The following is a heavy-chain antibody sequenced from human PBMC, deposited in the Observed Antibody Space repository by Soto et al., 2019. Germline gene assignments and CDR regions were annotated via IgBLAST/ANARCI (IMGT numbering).Heavy chain of an antibody. CDR3: ARVGLWFKPMVRGDPVDY. CDR2: IYSGGST. D-gene: IGHD3-10*01. V-gene: IGHV3-53*02. CDR1: GFAVMSNY. J-gene: IGHJ4*02. Sequence: VQLVETGGGLIQPGGYLRLSCAASGFAVMSNYMSWVRQAPGKGLEWVSVIYSGGSTYYADSVRGRFTISRDNSKNTLYLQMNSLRAEDTAVYYGARVGLWFKPMVRGDPVDYWGQGTLVTVSS.